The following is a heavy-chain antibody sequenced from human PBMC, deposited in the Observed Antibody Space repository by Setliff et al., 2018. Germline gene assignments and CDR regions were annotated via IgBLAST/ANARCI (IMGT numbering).Heavy chain of an antibody. D-gene: IGHD3-3*01. CDR3: ARQPRGIGYSDY. CDR2: INPDSGDT. V-gene: IGHV1-8*01. Sequence: ASVKVSCKASGYTFTSYDINWVRQVTGQGLEWMGRINPDSGDTDYARNFQGRVTMTRNTSISTAYMELSSLRSEDTAMYYCARQPRGIGYSDYWGQGTLVTVSS. CDR1: GYTFTSYD. J-gene: IGHJ4*02.